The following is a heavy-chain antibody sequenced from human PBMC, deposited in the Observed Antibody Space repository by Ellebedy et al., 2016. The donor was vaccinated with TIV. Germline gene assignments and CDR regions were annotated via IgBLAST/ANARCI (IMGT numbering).Heavy chain of an antibody. CDR1: GFSLSNIIM. CDR2: IYYPGNT. D-gene: IGHD3-9*01. Sequence: SGPTLVKPKETLTLTCTVSGFSLSNIIMGVSWIRQPPGKGLEWIGYIYYPGNTNYNPSLQSRVTLSLDTSKNQFSLRLSSVTAADTSVYYCARHRVTGYRSGPYDSWGQGTLVTVSS. J-gene: IGHJ4*02. V-gene: IGHV4-59*08. CDR3: ARHRVTGYRSGPYDS.